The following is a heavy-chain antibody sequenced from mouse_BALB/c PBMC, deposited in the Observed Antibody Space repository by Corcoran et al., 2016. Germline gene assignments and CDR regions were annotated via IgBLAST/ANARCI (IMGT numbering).Heavy chain of an antibody. D-gene: IGHD1-1*01. V-gene: IGHV14-1*02. CDR1: GFNLKDYY. Sequence: EVQLQQSGAELVRPGALVKLSCKASGFNLKDYYMHWVKQRPEQGLEWIGWIDPENGNTIYDPKFQGKASITADTSSNTAYLQLSSLTSEDTAVYYCARRDYGSGVFAYWGQGTLVTVSA. CDR2: IDPENGNT. J-gene: IGHJ3*01. CDR3: ARRDYGSGVFAY.